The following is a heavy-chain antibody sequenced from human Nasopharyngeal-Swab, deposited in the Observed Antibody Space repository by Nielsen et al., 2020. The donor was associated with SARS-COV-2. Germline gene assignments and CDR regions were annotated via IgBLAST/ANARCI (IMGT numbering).Heavy chain of an antibody. J-gene: IGHJ2*01. Sequence: GESLKISCAASGFTFSSYAMHWVRQAPGKGLEWVAVISYDGSNKYYADSVKGRFTISRDNSKNTLYLQMNSLRAEDTAVYYCARGGLLELGFYWYFDLWGRGTLGPSPQ. D-gene: IGHD2-21*02. V-gene: IGHV3-30-3*01. CDR3: ARGGLLELGFYWYFDL. CDR1: GFTFSSYA. CDR2: ISYDGSNK.